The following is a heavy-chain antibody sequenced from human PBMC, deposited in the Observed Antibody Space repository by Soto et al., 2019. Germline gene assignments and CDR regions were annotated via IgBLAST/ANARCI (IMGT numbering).Heavy chain of an antibody. J-gene: IGHJ3*02. V-gene: IGHV1-24*01. CDR3: ATDGYSSGWRHDAFDI. Sequence: ASVKVSCKVSGYTLTELSMHWVRQAPGKGLEWMGGFDPEDGETIYAQKFQGRVTMTEVTSTDTAYMELSSLRSEDTAVYYCATDGYSSGWRHDAFDIWGQGTMVTVSS. CDR1: GYTLTELS. CDR2: FDPEDGET. D-gene: IGHD6-19*01.